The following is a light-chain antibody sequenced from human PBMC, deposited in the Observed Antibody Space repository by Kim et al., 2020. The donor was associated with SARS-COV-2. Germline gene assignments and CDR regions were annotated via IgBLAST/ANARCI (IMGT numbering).Light chain of an antibody. CDR2: GAA. CDR3: QQYDRSPDT. CDR1: QSISSSY. V-gene: IGKV3-20*01. J-gene: IGKJ2*01. Sequence: LSTGETAPLACRASQSISSSYLAWYQQKPRQAPRPLIYGAASRATGSPNRFSGSGSGTDFTLTISRLEPEDFAVYYCQQYDRSPDTFGQGPKLEI.